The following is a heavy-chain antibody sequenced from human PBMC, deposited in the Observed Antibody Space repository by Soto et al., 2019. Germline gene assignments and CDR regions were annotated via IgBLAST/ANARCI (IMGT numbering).Heavy chain of an antibody. J-gene: IGHJ6*02. CDR3: ARADAYYGMDV. V-gene: IGHV3-30-3*01. CDR2: ISYDGNNT. Sequence: QVQLVESGGGVVQPGRSLRLSCAASGFTLSSYVMHWVRQAPGKGLECVAVISYDGNNTNYADYVKGRFTISRDNSKKTLYLQMNSLRAEDTAVYYCARADAYYGMDVWGQGTTVTVSS. CDR1: GFTLSSYV.